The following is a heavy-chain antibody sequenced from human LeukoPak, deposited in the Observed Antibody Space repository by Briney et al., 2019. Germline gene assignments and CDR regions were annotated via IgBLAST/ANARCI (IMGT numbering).Heavy chain of an antibody. CDR1: GGSFSGYY. CDR2: INQSGST. Sequence: SETLSLTCAVYGGSFSGYYWHWIRQPPGKGLEWIGEINQSGSTNYNQSLKRRVTISVDTHNNQFSVTLSSVTAADAAVYYCARVDFGTRRDYWGQGTLVTVSS. CDR3: ARVDFGTRRDY. V-gene: IGHV4-34*01. D-gene: IGHD3/OR15-3a*01. J-gene: IGHJ4*02.